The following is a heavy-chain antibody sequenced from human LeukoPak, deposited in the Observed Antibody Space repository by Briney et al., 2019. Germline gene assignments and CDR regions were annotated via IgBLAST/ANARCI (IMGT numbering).Heavy chain of an antibody. CDR3: ATSRTFDY. Sequence: PGGSVRLSCAASVISFSSHCIHWVRQAPWKGLEWVANIKQDGSEKYYVDSAKGRFTISRDNAKNSLYLQMNSLRAEDTAVYYCATSRTFDYWGQGTLVTVSS. CDR2: IKQDGSEK. CDR1: VISFSSHC. V-gene: IGHV3-7*01. D-gene: IGHD1-7*01. J-gene: IGHJ4*02.